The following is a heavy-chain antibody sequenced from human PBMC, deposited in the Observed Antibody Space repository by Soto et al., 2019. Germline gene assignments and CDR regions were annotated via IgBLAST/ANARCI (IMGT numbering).Heavy chain of an antibody. CDR2: IYYSGST. CDR3: ATIPIVGTKPYYFNS. CDR1: GGSFDITSSY. V-gene: IGHV4-39*01. D-gene: IGHD1-1*01. J-gene: IGHJ4*02. Sequence: LQLQESGPGLVKPSETLSLTCTVSGGSFDITSSYWAWVPQPPGKGLEWIAYIYYSGSTYYNPSLKSRITISVDTSTNQLSLRLSSVTAADTAVYYCATIPIVGTKPYYFNSWGQGTLVTVSS.